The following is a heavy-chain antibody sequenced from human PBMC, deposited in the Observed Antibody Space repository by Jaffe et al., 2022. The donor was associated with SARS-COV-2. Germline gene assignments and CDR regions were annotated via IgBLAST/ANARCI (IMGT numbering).Heavy chain of an antibody. CDR2: IFWDGDR. CDR1: GFSLSTPNMG. J-gene: IGHJ4*02. D-gene: IGHD5-12*01. V-gene: IGHV2-5*02. CDR3: VHTPYSGYDVHFDA. Sequence: QITLKESGPTLVNPTQTPALTCTFSGFSLSTPNMGVAWIRQPPGKALEWLATIFWDGDRRYNPSLRRRLAITEDSSRDQVTLTLIDVNPLDTATYYCVHTPYSGYDVHFDAWGPGILVTVSS.